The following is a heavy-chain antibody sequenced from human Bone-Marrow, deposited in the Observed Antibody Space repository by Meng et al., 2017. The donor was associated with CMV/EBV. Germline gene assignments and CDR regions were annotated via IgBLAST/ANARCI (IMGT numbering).Heavy chain of an antibody. CDR1: GFTFSSYA. V-gene: IGHV3-30-3*01. CDR3: ARDMYSSSWYYFDY. CDR2: ISYDGSNK. D-gene: IGHD6-13*01. J-gene: IGHJ4*02. Sequence: GESLKISCAASGFTFSSYAMHWVRQAPGKGLEWVAVISYDGSNKYYADSVKGRFTISRDNSKNTLYLQMNSLRAEDTAVYYCARDMYSSSWYYFDYWGQGKLVTVSS.